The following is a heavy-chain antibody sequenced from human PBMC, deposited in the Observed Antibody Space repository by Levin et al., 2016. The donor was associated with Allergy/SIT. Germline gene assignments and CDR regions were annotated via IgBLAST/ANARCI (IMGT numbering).Heavy chain of an antibody. CDR3: ARTTLDCTNGVCYKH. CDR2: ISAYNGNT. V-gene: IGHV1-18*04. J-gene: IGHJ4*02. CDR1: GYTFTSYG. D-gene: IGHD2-8*01. Sequence: ASVKVSCKASGYTFTSYGISWVRQAPGQGLEWMGWISAYNGNTNYAQKLQGRVTMTTDTSTSTAYMELRSLRSDDTAVYYCARTTLDCTNGVCYKHWGQGTLVTVSS.